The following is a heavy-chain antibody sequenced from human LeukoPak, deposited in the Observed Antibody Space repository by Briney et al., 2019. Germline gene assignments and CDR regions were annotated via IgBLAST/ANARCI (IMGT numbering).Heavy chain of an antibody. CDR3: ARRNYGDYDYYFDY. CDR1: GGSISSYY. Sequence: SETLSLTCSVSGGSISSYYWSWIRQPPGRGLEWIGYIYSSGRTNYNPSLKSRVTISVDTSRNQFSLKLSSVTAADTAVYYCARRNYGDYDYYFDYWGQGALVTVSS. CDR2: IYSSGRT. D-gene: IGHD4-17*01. J-gene: IGHJ4*02. V-gene: IGHV4-59*08.